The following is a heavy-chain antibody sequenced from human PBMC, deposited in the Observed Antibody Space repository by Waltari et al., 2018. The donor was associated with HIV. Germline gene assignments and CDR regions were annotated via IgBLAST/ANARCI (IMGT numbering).Heavy chain of an antibody. CDR3: ARDLKDYDFWSPVDV. J-gene: IGHJ6*02. Sequence: EVQLVESGGGLVQPGGSLRLSCAAPGFTFSPYWMTWVRQAPGKGLEWLANIKQDGSEKYYADSVKGRFTVSRDNNKKSLYLQMSSLRAEDTAVYYCARDLKDYDFWSPVDVWGQGTTVTVSS. CDR1: GFTFSPYW. D-gene: IGHD3-3*01. CDR2: IKQDGSEK. V-gene: IGHV3-7*01.